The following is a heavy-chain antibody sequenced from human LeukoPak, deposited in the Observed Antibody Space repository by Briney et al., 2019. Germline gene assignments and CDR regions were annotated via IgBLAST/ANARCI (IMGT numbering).Heavy chain of an antibody. CDR3: ARYDSSDSPGALDAFDI. CDR1: GGSISSSSYY. J-gene: IGHJ3*02. D-gene: IGHD3-22*01. CDR2: IYYSGST. Sequence: PSETLSLTCTVSGGSISSSSYYWGWIRQPPGKGLEWIGSIYYSGSTYYNPSLKSRVTISVDTSKNQFSLKLSSVTAADTAVYYCARYDSSDSPGALDAFDIWGQGTMVTVSS. V-gene: IGHV4-39*07.